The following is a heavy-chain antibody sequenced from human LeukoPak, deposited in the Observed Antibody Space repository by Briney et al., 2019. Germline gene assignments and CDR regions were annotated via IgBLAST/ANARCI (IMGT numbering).Heavy chain of an antibody. V-gene: IGHV4-39*01. D-gene: IGHD6-19*01. CDR2: IYYSGST. CDR1: GGSISSSSYY. J-gene: IGHJ4*02. Sequence: PSETLSLTWTVSGGSISSSSYYWGWIRQPPGKGLEWIGSIYYSGSTYYNPSLKSRVTISVDTSKNQFSLKLSSVTAADTAVYYCARQWLACPAIDYWGQGTLVTVSS. CDR3: ARQWLACPAIDY.